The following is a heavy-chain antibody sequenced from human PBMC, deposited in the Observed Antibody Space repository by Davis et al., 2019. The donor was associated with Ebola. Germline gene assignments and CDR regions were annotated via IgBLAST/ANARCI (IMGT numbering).Heavy chain of an antibody. J-gene: IGHJ4*02. D-gene: IGHD3-10*01. CDR2: IYSGGST. CDR3: ARDGSGSYYPFDY. CDR1: GFTVSSNY. V-gene: IGHV3-66*01. Sequence: GESLKISCAASGFTVSSNYMTWVRQAPGKGLEWVSVIYSGGSTYYADSVKGRFTISRDNAKNSLYLQMNSLRAEDTAVYYCARDGSGSYYPFDYWGQGTLVTVSS.